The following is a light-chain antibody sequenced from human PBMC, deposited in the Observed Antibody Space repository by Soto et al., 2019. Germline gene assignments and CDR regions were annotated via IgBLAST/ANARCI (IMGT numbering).Light chain of an antibody. CDR2: DAS. V-gene: IGKV1-33*01. J-gene: IGKJ4*01. Sequence: DIQMTQSPSSLSASVGDRVTITCQASQDINNYLNWYQQKPGKAPKLLIYDASKLETGVPSRFSGSGYGTDFIFTISSLQPEDIATYFCQQYDNLPLTFGGGTKVEIK. CDR3: QQYDNLPLT. CDR1: QDINNY.